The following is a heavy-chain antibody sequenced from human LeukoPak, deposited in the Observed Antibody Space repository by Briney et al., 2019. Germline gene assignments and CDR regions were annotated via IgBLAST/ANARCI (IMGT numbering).Heavy chain of an antibody. J-gene: IGHJ5*02. CDR3: ARHGQNDYSITNWFDP. CDR2: IYTSGST. CDR1: GGSISSYY. Sequence: SETLSLTCTVSGGSISSYYWSWIRQPAGKGLEWIGRIYTSGSTNYNPSLKSRVTMSVDTSKNQFSLKLSSVTAADTAVYYCARHGQNDYSITNWFDPWGQGTLVTVSS. V-gene: IGHV4-4*07. D-gene: IGHD4-11*01.